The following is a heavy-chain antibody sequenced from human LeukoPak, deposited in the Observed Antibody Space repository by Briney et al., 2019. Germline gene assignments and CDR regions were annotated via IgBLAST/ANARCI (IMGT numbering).Heavy chain of an antibody. CDR2: IRSSSSYI. Sequence: GGSLTLACAASGFTFSSYSMNWVRQPPGKGREWVSSIRSSSSYIYYADSVEGRRTISRDNAKTSLYLQMNSLRAEDRAVYYCARVFDYGDSFFDYWGQGTRVTVSS. D-gene: IGHD4-17*01. CDR1: GFTFSSYS. CDR3: ARVFDYGDSFFDY. J-gene: IGHJ4*02. V-gene: IGHV3-21*01.